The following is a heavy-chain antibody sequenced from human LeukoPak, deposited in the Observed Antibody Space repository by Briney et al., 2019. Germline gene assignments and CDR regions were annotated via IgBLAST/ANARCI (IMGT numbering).Heavy chain of an antibody. CDR1: GGSISSGGYY. J-gene: IGHJ4*02. D-gene: IGHD4-11*01. Sequence: PSQTLSLTCTVSGGSISSGGYYWSWIRQHPGKGLEWIGYIYYSGSTYYNPSLKSRVTISVDTSENQFSLKLSSVTAADTAVYYCARGTVTTQNYYFDYWGQGTLVTVSS. CDR3: ARGTVTTQNYYFDY. V-gene: IGHV4-31*03. CDR2: IYYSGST.